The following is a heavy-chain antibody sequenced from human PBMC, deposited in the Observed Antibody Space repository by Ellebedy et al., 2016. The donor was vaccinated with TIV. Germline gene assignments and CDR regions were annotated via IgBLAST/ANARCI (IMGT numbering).Heavy chain of an antibody. CDR2: IKSNPAGGTA. J-gene: IGHJ3*02. D-gene: IGHD1-7*01. V-gene: IGHV3-15*01. CDR3: TWMNYDAFDI. CDR1: GFTFSNAW. Sequence: GESLKISXAASGFTFSNAWMAWVRQAPGKGLEWVGRIKSNPAGGTADYAAPVKGRFTISRDDSKNTLYLQMNSLKTEDTAVYYCTWMNYDAFDIWGQGTMVTVSS.